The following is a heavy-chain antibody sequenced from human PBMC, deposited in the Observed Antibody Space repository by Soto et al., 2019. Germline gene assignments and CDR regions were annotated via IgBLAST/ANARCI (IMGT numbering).Heavy chain of an antibody. CDR2: IYYSGSA. J-gene: IGHJ3*02. CDR1: GGSICSGGYY. V-gene: IGHV4-31*03. CDR3: ARDRRITMVRGVIPPAAFDI. Sequence: SETLSLTCTVSGGSICSGGYYWSWIRQHPGKGLEWIGYIYYSGSAYYNPSLKSRVTISVDTSKNQFSLKLSSVTAADTAVYYCARDRRITMVRGVIPPAAFDIWGQGTMVTVSS. D-gene: IGHD3-10*01.